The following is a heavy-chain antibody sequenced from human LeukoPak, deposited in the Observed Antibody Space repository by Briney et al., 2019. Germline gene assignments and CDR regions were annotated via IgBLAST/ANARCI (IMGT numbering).Heavy chain of an antibody. V-gene: IGHV4-34*01. J-gene: IGHJ4*02. CDR2: INHSGST. Sequence: SETLSLTCAVYGGSFSGYYWSWIRQPPGKGLEWIGEINHSGSTNYNPSLKSRVTISVDTSKNQFSLKLSPVTAADTAVYYCARVATRRDGYNPDYWGKGTLVTVSS. CDR3: ARVATRRDGYNPDY. D-gene: IGHD5-24*01. CDR1: GGSFSGYY.